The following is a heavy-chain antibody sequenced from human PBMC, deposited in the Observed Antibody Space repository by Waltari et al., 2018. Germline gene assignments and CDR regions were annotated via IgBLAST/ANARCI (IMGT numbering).Heavy chain of an antibody. Sequence: QVQLVQSGAEVKRPGASVTVSCKPSGYTFPAYFIHWVRQAPQGLEWMGWIDPNSGVTNYEQKFQGRVTMTRDTSTSTTYMDLSNLRSDDTAVYYCARGPSTGAFDYWGQGTLVTVSS. J-gene: IGHJ4*02. CDR3: ARGPSTGAFDY. V-gene: IGHV1-2*02. CDR2: IDPNSGVT. CDR1: GYTFPAYF.